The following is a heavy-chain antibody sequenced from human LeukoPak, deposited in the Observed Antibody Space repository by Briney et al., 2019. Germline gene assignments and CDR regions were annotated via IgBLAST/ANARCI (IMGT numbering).Heavy chain of an antibody. Sequence: SETLSLTCAVYGGSFSGYYWSWIRQPPGKGLEWIGEINHSGSTNYNPSLKSRVTISVDTSKNQFSLKLSSVTAADTAVYYCARGTASSRVVVVAGRVYCFDYWGQGTLVTVSS. CDR3: ARGTASSRVVVVAGRVYCFDY. CDR2: INHSGST. J-gene: IGHJ4*02. V-gene: IGHV4-34*01. D-gene: IGHD2-15*01. CDR1: GGSFSGYY.